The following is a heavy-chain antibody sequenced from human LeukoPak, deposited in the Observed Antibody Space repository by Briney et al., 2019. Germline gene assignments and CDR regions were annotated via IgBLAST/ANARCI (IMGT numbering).Heavy chain of an antibody. D-gene: IGHD6-6*01. CDR1: GFTVSTDY. J-gene: IGHJ4*02. Sequence: QPGGSLRLSCAASGFTVSTDYMSWVRQAPGKGLEWVSVIYNDGSIYYADSVKGRFTISRDSSENTLHLQMNNLRPEDTAVYYCARDEYSWYHWLNWGQGTLVTVSS. V-gene: IGHV3-53*01. CDR3: ARDEYSWYHWLN. CDR2: IYNDGSI.